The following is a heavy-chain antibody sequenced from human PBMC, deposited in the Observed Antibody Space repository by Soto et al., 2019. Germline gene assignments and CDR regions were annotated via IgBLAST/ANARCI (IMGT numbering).Heavy chain of an antibody. J-gene: IGHJ3*02. D-gene: IGHD3-10*01. CDR3: DREPMVRSAHGFDI. CDR2: INPNRVGT. V-gene: IGHV1-2*02. CDR1: GDTFTGHY. Sequence: GASVKVSCTASGDTFTGHYMHWVRQAPGQGREWMGWINPNRVGTNYGQKFQGRVTMTRDTAISTAYMELRRLRSDDTAVYYSDREPMVRSAHGFDIWGQGTMVTV.